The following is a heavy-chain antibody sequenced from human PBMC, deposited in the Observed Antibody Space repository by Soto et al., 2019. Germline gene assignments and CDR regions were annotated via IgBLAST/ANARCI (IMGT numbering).Heavy chain of an antibody. CDR2: ITPIFGTT. CDR3: ASNIVSTNV. V-gene: IGHV1-69*01. Sequence: QVQLVQSGAEAKMPGSSVKVSYKASGGTFSIYVITWVRQAPGQGFEWMGGITPIFGTTTYAQKFQGRVTITADESTSTAYMELSGLRSEDTAVYYCASNIVSTNVWGQGTRVTVSS. J-gene: IGHJ4*02. CDR1: GGTFSIYV. D-gene: IGHD5-12*01.